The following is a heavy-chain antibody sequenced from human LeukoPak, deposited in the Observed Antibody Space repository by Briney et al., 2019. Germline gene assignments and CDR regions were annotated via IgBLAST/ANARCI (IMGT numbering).Heavy chain of an antibody. CDR1: GYTFTSYG. V-gene: IGHV1-18*01. CDR3: ARVRITIFGVVITPVGFGY. CDR2: ISAYNGNT. J-gene: IGHJ4*02. D-gene: IGHD3-3*01. Sequence: ASVKVSCKASGYTFTSYGISWVRQAPGQGLEWMGWISAYNGNTNYAQKLQGRVTMTTDTSTSTAYMELRSLRSDDTAVYYCARVRITIFGVVITPVGFGYWGQGTLVTVSS.